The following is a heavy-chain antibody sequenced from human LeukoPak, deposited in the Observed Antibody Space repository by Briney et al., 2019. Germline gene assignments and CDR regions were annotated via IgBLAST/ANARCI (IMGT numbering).Heavy chain of an antibody. CDR3: AKITKATTPNY. J-gene: IGHJ4*02. CDR1: GFTFDNYA. Sequence: GGSLRLSCAASGFTFDNYAMSWVRQTPGKGLEWVSAIGGSGDDTSYADSVKGRFTVSRDNSKSTLYLQMNSLRAEDTAVYYCAKITKATTPNYWGQGTLVTVSS. D-gene: IGHD4-17*01. CDR2: IGGSGDDT. V-gene: IGHV3-23*01.